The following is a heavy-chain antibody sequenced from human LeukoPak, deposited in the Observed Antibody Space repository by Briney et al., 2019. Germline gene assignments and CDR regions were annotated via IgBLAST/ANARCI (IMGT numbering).Heavy chain of an antibody. V-gene: IGHV3-30-3*01. CDR3: ARSGDLGYYYYYYGMDV. CDR1: GFTFSSYA. D-gene: IGHD7-27*01. J-gene: IGHJ6*02. CDR2: ISYDGSNK. Sequence: GGSLRLSCAASGFTFSSYAMHWVRQAPGKGLEWVAVISYDGSNKYYADSVKGRFTISRDNSKNTLYLQMNSLRSDDTAVYYCARSGDLGYYYYYYGMDVWGRGTTVTVSS.